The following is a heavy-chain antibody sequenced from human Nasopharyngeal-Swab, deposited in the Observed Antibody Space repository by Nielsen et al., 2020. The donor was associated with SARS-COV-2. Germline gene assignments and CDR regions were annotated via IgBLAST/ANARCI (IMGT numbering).Heavy chain of an antibody. J-gene: IGHJ6*02. Sequence: WIRQPPGKGLEWVAVISYDGSNKYYADSVKGRFTISRDNSKNTLYLQMNSLRAEDTAVYYCARGGVVVVAATLYYYYGMDVWGQGTTVTVPS. CDR3: ARGGVVVVAATLYYYYGMDV. V-gene: IGHV3-30*03. D-gene: IGHD2-15*01. CDR2: ISYDGSNK.